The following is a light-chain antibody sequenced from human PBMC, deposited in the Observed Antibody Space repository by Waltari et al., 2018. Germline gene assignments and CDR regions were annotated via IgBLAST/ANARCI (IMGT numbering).Light chain of an antibody. CDR3: QQYHSYALT. CDR2: KAS. Sequence: DIQMTQSPSPLSASVGDRVPITCRASQSISSWLAWYQQKPGKAPKLLSYKASTLESGVPSRFSGSGSGTEFTLTISSLQPDDFATYYCQQYHSYALTFGGGTKVEIK. V-gene: IGKV1-5*03. J-gene: IGKJ4*01. CDR1: QSISSW.